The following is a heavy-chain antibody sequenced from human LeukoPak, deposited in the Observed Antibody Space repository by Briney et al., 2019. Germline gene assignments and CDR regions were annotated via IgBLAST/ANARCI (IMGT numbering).Heavy chain of an antibody. V-gene: IGHV4-4*07. J-gene: IGHJ5*02. D-gene: IGHD2-2*01. Sequence: PSETLSLTCTVSGGSISSYYWSWIRQPAGKGLEWIGRIYASGGTNHNPSLKSRLTISVDKSKNQFSLRLSSVTAADTAVYYCARSVGYCSSASCYVNWFDPWGQGTLVTVSS. CDR1: GGSISSYY. CDR2: IYASGGT. CDR3: ARSVGYCSSASCYVNWFDP.